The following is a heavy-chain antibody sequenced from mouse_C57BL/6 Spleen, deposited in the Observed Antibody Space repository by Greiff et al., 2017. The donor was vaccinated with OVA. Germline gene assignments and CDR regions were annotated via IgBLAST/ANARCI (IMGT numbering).Heavy chain of an antibody. CDR1: GFTFSDFY. CDR2: SRYKANDYTT. CDR3: ARDANYGSSYWYFDV. V-gene: IGHV7-1*01. Sequence: EVKVVESGGGLVQSGRSLRLSCATSGFTFSDFYMEWVRQAPGKGLEWIAASRYKANDYTTEYSASVKGRFIVSRDTSQSILYLQMNALRAEDTAIYYCARDANYGSSYWYFDVWGTGTTVTVSS. J-gene: IGHJ1*03. D-gene: IGHD1-1*01.